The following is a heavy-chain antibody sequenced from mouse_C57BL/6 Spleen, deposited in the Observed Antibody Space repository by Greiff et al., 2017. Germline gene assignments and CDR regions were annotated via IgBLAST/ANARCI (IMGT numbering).Heavy chain of an antibody. CDR2: IYPGDGDT. CDR1: GYAFSSYW. V-gene: IGHV1-80*01. J-gene: IGHJ1*03. CDR3: ASPAYYSNYGYFDV. D-gene: IGHD2-5*01. Sequence: QVQLQQSGAELVKPGASVKISCKASGYAFSSYWMNWVKQRPGKGLEWIGQIYPGDGDTNYNGKFKGKATLTADKSSSTAYMQLSSLTSEDSAVXFCASPAYYSNYGYFDVWGTGTTVTVSS.